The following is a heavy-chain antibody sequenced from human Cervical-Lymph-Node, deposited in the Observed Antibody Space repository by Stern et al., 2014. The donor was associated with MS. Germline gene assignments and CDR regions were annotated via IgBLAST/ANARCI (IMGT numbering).Heavy chain of an antibody. J-gene: IGHJ5*02. D-gene: IGHD3-16*01. Sequence: VQLVESGGGVVQPGRSLKLSCGASGFTFSNYRMHWVRQVPGKGLEGVAVTSYDGSDKYYADSVKDRFTISRDNLKNTLYLEMSSLRIEDTAVYYCARVGGGKGYFSSWGQGTLVTVSS. CDR2: TSYDGSDK. CDR1: GFTFSNYR. V-gene: IGHV3-30*03. CDR3: ARVGGGKGYFSS.